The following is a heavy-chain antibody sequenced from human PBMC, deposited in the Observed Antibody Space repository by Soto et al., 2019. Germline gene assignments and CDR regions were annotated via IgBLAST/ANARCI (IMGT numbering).Heavy chain of an antibody. CDR1: ECAFSGYW. J-gene: IGHJ4*02. V-gene: IGHV3-7*01. CDR2: IKQDGSET. CDR3: ARDSVFYDSTGDFDY. Sequence: PGGSLRLSCAVSECAFSGYWMSWVRQAPGKGLEWVANIKQDGSETYYVDSVKGRFTISRDNAKNSLYLQMSSLRAEDTAVYYCARDSVFYDSTGDFDYWGQGTVVTVSS. D-gene: IGHD3-22*01.